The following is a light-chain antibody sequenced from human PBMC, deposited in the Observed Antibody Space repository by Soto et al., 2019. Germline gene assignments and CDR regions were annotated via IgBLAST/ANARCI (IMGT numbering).Light chain of an antibody. CDR1: SSNIGAGYD. CDR3: SSSTPTRGLV. J-gene: IGLJ1*01. Sequence: QSVLTQPPSVSGAPGQGVTISCTGSSSNIGAGYDVHWYQQYPGTAPKFLISDRGYRPSGVPARFSVSKSGGSASLTISGLQAEDEADYYCSSSTPTRGLVFGSGTKLAVL. CDR2: DRG. V-gene: IGLV1-40*01.